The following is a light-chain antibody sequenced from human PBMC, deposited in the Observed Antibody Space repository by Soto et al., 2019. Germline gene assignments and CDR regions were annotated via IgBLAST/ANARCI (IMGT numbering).Light chain of an antibody. CDR2: EVS. CDR3: CSYVGSKKLGV. Sequence: QSALTQPPSASGSPGQSVTISCTGTSSDVGGYNYVSWYQQHPGKAPKLMIYEVSKRPSGVPVRFSGSKSGNTASLTVSGLQAEDEDDYIFCSYVGSKKLGVFGGGTKLNVL. CDR1: SSDVGGYNY. J-gene: IGLJ3*02. V-gene: IGLV2-8*01.